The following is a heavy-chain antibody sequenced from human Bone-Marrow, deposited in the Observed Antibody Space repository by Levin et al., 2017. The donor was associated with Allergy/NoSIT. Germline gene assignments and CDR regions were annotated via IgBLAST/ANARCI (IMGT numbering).Heavy chain of an antibody. CDR1: GFTFSAYW. J-gene: IGHJ5*02. CDR2: IKQDGSEK. Sequence: PGGSLRLSCVASGFTFSAYWMNWVRQAPGKGLEWVANIKQDGSEKYYVDSVKGRFTISRDNAKNSLFLQMNSLRAEDTAVYYCASGLHIAANWFDPWGQGTLVTVSS. V-gene: IGHV3-7*01. D-gene: IGHD6-13*01. CDR3: ASGLHIAANWFDP.